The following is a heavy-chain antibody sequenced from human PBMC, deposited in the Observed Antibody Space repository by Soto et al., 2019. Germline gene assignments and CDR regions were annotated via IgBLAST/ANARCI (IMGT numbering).Heavy chain of an antibody. Sequence: GASVKVSCKASGYTFTSYDINWVRQATGQGLEWMGWMNPNSGNTGYAQKFQGRVTMTRNTSISTAYMELSSLRSEDTAVCYCARGPFPYGSGSYYGPNNWFDPWGQGTLVTVSS. CDR2: MNPNSGNT. CDR1: GYTFTSYD. CDR3: ARGPFPYGSGSYYGPNNWFDP. V-gene: IGHV1-8*01. J-gene: IGHJ5*02. D-gene: IGHD3-10*01.